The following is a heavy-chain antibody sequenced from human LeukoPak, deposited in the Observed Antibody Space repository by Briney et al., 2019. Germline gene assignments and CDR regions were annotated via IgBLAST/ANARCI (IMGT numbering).Heavy chain of an antibody. CDR3: AREGHQLWSTGNKYYFDY. J-gene: IGHJ4*02. CDR2: ISSSSSYI. Sequence: GGSLRLSCAASGFTFSNYSMNWVRQAPGKGLEWVSSISSSSSYIYYADSVKGRFTISRDNAKNSLYLQMNSLRAEDTAVYYCAREGHQLWSTGNKYYFDYWGQGTLVTVSS. D-gene: IGHD5-18*01. CDR1: GFTFSNYS. V-gene: IGHV3-21*01.